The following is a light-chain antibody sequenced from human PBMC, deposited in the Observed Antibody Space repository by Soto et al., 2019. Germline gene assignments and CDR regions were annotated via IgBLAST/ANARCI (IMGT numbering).Light chain of an antibody. J-gene: IGKJ4*01. CDR2: AAS. Sequence: QMTQSPSFVSASVGDIVTITCRASQDISKWLAWYQQKPGRAPKILIFAASTLQRGVPSRFSGSGSGTDFTLTISSLQPEDSATYYCQQADSIPLTFGGGTKVDIK. CDR3: QQADSIPLT. CDR1: QDISKW. V-gene: IGKV1-12*01.